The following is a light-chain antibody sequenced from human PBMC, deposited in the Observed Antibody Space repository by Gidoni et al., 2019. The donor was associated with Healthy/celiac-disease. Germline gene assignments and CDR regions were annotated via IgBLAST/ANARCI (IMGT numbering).Light chain of an antibody. CDR3: QQSYSTPLT. CDR1: QSISSY. V-gene: IGKV1-39*01. J-gene: IGKJ4*01. Sequence: DIQMTQSPSSLSASVGDRVTITCRASQSISSYLNWYQQKPGKAPKLLIYAASRLQSGVPSRFSGSGSGTAFTLTISSLQPADFATYYCQQSYSTPLTFXGXTKVEIK. CDR2: AAS.